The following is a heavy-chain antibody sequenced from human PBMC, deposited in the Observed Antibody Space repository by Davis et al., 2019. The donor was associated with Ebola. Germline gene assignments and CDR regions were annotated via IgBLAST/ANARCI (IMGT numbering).Heavy chain of an antibody. Sequence: SGSLSLSCAVYGGSFSGYYWSWIRQPPGKGLEWIGEINHSGSTHYNPSLKSRVTISVDTSKNQFSLKLSSVTAADTAVYYCARLRVTIFGVVTKYYYYYGMDVWGQGTTVTVSS. CDR3: ARLRVTIFGVVTKYYYYYGMDV. V-gene: IGHV4-34*01. J-gene: IGHJ6*02. D-gene: IGHD3-3*01. CDR2: INHSGST. CDR1: GGSFSGYY.